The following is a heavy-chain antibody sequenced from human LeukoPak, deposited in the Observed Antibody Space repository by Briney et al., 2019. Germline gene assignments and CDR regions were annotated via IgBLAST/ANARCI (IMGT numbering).Heavy chain of an antibody. CDR1: GYSIRRGYY. J-gene: IGHJ5*02. D-gene: IGHD1-26*01. CDR2: IYHTGST. V-gene: IGHV4-38-2*02. CDR3: ARGGVGPTTNWFDP. Sequence: SETLPLTCTVSGYSIRRGYYWGWIRQPPGKGLEWIGYIYHTGSTYYNPSLASRVTISVDRSKNQFSLRLTSVTAADTAVFYCARGGVGPTTNWFDPWGQGTLVTVSS.